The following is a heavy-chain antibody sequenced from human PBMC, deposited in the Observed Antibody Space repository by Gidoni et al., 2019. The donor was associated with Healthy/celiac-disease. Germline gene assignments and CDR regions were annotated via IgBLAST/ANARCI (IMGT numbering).Heavy chain of an antibody. CDR1: GFTFSSYA. V-gene: IGHV3-23*01. J-gene: IGHJ4*02. CDR2: ISGSGGST. Sequence: EVQLLESGGGLVQPGGSLRLSCAASGFTFSSYAMSWVRKAQGKGLEWVSAISGSGGSTYYADSVKGRFTISRDNSKNTLYLQMNSLRAEDTAVYYCAKDWGPSGWYDYWGQGTLVTVSS. D-gene: IGHD6-19*01. CDR3: AKDWGPSGWYDY.